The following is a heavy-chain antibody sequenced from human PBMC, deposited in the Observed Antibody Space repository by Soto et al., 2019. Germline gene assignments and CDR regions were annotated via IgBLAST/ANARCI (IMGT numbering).Heavy chain of an antibody. V-gene: IGHV3-23*01. D-gene: IGHD3-22*01. Sequence: EVQLLESGGGLVQPGGSLRLSCAASGFTFSSYAMTWVRQAPGKGLEWVSIISGSGGTTYYADSVKGRFTISRDNSKNTLYLQMNSLRADDTAVYYCAKEDNYYDSSGYYLEYFHQWGQGTLVTVSS. J-gene: IGHJ1*01. CDR2: ISGSGGTT. CDR1: GFTFSSYA. CDR3: AKEDNYYDSSGYYLEYFHQ.